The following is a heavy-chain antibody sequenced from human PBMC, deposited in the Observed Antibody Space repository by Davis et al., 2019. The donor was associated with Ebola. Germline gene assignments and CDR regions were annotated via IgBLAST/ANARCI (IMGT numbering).Heavy chain of an antibody. D-gene: IGHD1-26*01. J-gene: IGHJ4*02. V-gene: IGHV3-48*02. CDR1: GFTFSNYN. Sequence: GESLKISCAASGFTFSNYNMKWVRQAPGKGLEWVSYITSGSSTIYYADSVKGRFTISRDNAKNSLYLQMNSLRDEDTAVYYRAREAYVGSTAFDSWGQGTLVTVSS. CDR2: ITSGSSTI. CDR3: AREAYVGSTAFDS.